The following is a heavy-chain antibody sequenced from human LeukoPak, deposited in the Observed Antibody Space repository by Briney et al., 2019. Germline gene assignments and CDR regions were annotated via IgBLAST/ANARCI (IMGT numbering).Heavy chain of an antibody. CDR3: ACQSSGWYSLEGY. CDR2: INHSGST. Sequence: SATLSLACAVYGGSFSGYYWSWIRQPPGKGLEWIGEINHSGSTNYNPSLKSRVTISVDTSKNQFSLKLSSVTAADTAVYYCACQSSGWYSLEGYWGQGTLVTVSS. D-gene: IGHD6-19*01. J-gene: IGHJ4*02. CDR1: GGSFSGYY. V-gene: IGHV4-34*01.